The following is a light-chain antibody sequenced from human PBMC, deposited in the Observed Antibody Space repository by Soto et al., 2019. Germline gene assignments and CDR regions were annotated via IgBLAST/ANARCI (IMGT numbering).Light chain of an antibody. Sequence: EVVLTQSPDTLSLSPGERATLSCRTSHSVDIYLAWYQQKPGQAPRLLIYDSYNRVTGIPTRFSVSGSGTDFTLTISSLEPEDSAVYSCQQRTYWPPLTFGGGTKVAI. CDR3: QQRTYWPPLT. CDR2: DSY. J-gene: IGKJ4*01. V-gene: IGKV3-11*01. CDR1: HSVDIY.